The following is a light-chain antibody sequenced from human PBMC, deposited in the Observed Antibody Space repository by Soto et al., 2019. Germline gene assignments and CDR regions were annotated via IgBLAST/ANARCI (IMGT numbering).Light chain of an antibody. Sequence: QSALTQPPSASGTPGQRVTISCSGSSSNIGSNYVYWYQQLPGTAPKLLIYRNNQRPSGVPDRFSGPKSGTSASLAISGLRSEDEADYYCAAWDDSLSGLHVVFGGGTKLTVL. CDR3: AAWDDSLSGLHVV. V-gene: IGLV1-47*01. CDR2: RNN. CDR1: SSNIGSNY. J-gene: IGLJ2*01.